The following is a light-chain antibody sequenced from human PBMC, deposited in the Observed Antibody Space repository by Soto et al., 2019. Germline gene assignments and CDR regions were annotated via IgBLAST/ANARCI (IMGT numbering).Light chain of an antibody. CDR3: QRTYFTPWT. Sequence: DIDMSQSPSTLDGSVGYRVTITCRASQRIRTSLNWYQHKPGKAPKLLIYAASSLESGVPSRFSGSGSGTDFTLTIIRPQPEDLATYQTQRTYFTPWTLGQGTKVDIK. CDR1: QRIRTS. V-gene: IGKV1-39*01. CDR2: AAS. J-gene: IGKJ1*01.